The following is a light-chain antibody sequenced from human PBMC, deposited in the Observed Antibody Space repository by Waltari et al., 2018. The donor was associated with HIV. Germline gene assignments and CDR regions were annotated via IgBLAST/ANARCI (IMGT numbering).Light chain of an antibody. CDR1: SSDVGSYTL. CDR3: CSYAGSSNWV. Sequence: QSALTQPASVSGSPGQSITIYCTGRSSDVGSYTLVSWYQQHPGKAPKLMIFEGIHRPSGVSKRFSGSKSGNTASLTSSGLQAEDEADYYCCSYAGSSNWVFGGGTKLTVL. V-gene: IGLV2-23*01. CDR2: EGI. J-gene: IGLJ3*02.